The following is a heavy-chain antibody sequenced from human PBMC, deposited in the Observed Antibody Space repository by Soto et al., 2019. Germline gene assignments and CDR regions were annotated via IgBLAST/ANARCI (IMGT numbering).Heavy chain of an antibody. Sequence: GSLGLSCADSGFIFSNYAMRWVRQAPGNGLEWVSSISSSGGNIYYADSVKGRFTISRDNSKNTLYLQMNSLRAEDTAVYYCAKHFPPLTTAGDLNWFDHWGQGTLVTVSS. D-gene: IGHD6-13*01. CDR3: AKHFPPLTTAGDLNWFDH. CDR2: ISSSGGNI. CDR1: GFIFSNYA. V-gene: IGHV3-23*01. J-gene: IGHJ5*02.